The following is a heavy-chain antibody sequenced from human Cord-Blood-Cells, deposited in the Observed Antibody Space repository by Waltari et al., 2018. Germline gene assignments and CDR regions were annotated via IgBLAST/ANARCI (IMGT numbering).Heavy chain of an antibody. CDR2: IYYSGST. Sequence: QLQLQESGPGLVKPSETLSLTCTVPGGSISSSSYYWGWIRQPPGKGLEWIGSIYYSGSTYDNPSLKSRVTISVDTSKNQFSLKLSSVTAADTAVYYCARHQTGDLTNFDLWGRGTLVTVSS. CDR3: ARHQTGDLTNFDL. CDR1: GGSISSSSYY. D-gene: IGHD7-27*01. V-gene: IGHV4-39*01. J-gene: IGHJ2*01.